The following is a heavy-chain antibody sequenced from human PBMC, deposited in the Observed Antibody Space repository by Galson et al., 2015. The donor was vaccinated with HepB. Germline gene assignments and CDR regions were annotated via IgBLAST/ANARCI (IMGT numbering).Heavy chain of an antibody. CDR1: GFTFSSYA. D-gene: IGHD3-22*01. V-gene: IGHV3-23*01. Sequence: LRLSCAASGFTFSSYAMSWVRQAPGKGLEWVSAISGSGGSTYYADSVKGRFTISRDNSKNTLYLQMNSLRAEDTAVYYCATAPYYDSSGYYYTSAEYFQHWGQGTLVTVSS. CDR2: ISGSGGST. J-gene: IGHJ1*01. CDR3: ATAPYYDSSGYYYTSAEYFQH.